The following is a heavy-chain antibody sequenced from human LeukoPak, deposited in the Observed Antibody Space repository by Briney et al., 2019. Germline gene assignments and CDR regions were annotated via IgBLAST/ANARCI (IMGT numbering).Heavy chain of an antibody. CDR1: GYTFTSYY. D-gene: IGHD1-26*01. CDR3: ARDPSEGGVGAAAVGYFDY. V-gene: IGHV1-46*01. CDR2: INPSGGST. J-gene: IGHJ4*02. Sequence: ASVKVSCKASGYTFTSYYMHWVRQAPGQGLEWMGIINPSGGSTSYAQKFQGRVTMTRDTSTSTVYMELSSLRSEDTAVYYCARDPSEGGVGAAAVGYFDYWGQGTLVTVSS.